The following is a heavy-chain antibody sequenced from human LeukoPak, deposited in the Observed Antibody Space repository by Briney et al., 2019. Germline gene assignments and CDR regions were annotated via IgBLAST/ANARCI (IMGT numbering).Heavy chain of an antibody. CDR1: GGSISSYY. CDR2: IYYTGT. V-gene: IGHV4-59*01. D-gene: IGHD7-27*01. J-gene: IGHJ4*02. Sequence: PSETLSLTCTVSGGSISSYYWSWIRQSLGKVLEWIGYIYYTGTSYNPSLKSRVTISADTSKNQFSLKLISVTAADTAVYYCASRKLGNDYWGQGTLVTVSS. CDR3: ASRKLGNDY.